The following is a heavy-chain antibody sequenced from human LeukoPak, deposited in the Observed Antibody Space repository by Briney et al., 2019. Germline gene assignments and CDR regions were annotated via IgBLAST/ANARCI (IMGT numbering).Heavy chain of an antibody. Sequence: PRGSLRLSCAASGFTFSSYGMHWVRQAPGKGLEWVAVISYDGSNKYYADSVKGRFTISRDNSKNTLYLQMNSLRAEDTAVYYCAKDRTAVAGTLDYWGQGTLVTVSS. D-gene: IGHD6-19*01. V-gene: IGHV3-30*18. CDR3: AKDRTAVAGTLDY. CDR2: ISYDGSNK. J-gene: IGHJ4*02. CDR1: GFTFSSYG.